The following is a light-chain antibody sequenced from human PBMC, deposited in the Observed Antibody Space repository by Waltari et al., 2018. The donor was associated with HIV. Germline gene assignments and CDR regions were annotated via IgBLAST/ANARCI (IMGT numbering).Light chain of an antibody. Sequence: QAILTQPPSVSGAPGQRVTISCTGTSSNIGAGFDVHWYPQAPGTAPKLLIFGNTKRPSGVPGRFSAYGFGTSASLTSAWLQADDEADYYCRSYDRTLSGFVFGSGTQVTV. J-gene: IGLJ1*01. CDR1: SSNIGAGFD. CDR2: GNT. CDR3: RSYDRTLSGFV. V-gene: IGLV1-40*01.